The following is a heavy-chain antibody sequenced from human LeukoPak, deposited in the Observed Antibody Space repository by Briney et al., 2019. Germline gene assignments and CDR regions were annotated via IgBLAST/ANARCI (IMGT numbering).Heavy chain of an antibody. CDR1: GFTFDDYA. J-gene: IGHJ4*02. Sequence: GGSLRLSCAASGFTFDDYAMHWVRQAPGKGLEWVSVIYSGGSTYYADSVKGRFTISRDNSKNTLYLQMNSLRAEDTAVYYCARVGARYYFDYWGQGTLVTVSS. CDR3: ARVGARYYFDY. CDR2: IYSGGST. D-gene: IGHD3-16*01. V-gene: IGHV3-53*01.